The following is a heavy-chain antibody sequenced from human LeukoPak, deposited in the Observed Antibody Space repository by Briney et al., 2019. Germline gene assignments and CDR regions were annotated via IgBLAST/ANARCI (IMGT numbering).Heavy chain of an antibody. CDR2: IKADGYEK. J-gene: IGHJ4*02. Sequence: GGSLRLSCVASEFTLSTYWMSWVRQAPGKGLEWVANIKADGYEKYYVDSVKGRFTIPRDNAKNSLYLQMNSLRGEDTAVYYCARDSYSGGIDYWGQGTLVSVSS. V-gene: IGHV3-7*01. CDR3: ARDSYSGGIDY. D-gene: IGHD2-15*01. CDR1: EFTLSTYW.